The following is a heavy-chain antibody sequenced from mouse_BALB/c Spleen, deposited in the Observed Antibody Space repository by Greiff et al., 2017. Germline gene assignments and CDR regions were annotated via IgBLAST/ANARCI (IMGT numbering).Heavy chain of an antibody. CDR1: GYTFTDYA. V-gene: IGHV1-67*01. CDR3: ARKDYDPSWFAY. J-gene: IGHJ3*01. D-gene: IGHD2-4*01. Sequence: QVQLQQSGPELVRPGVSVKISCKGSGYTFTDYAMHWVKQSHAKSLEWIGVISTYYGDASYNQKFKGKATMTVDKSSSTSYMELARLTSEDSAIYYCARKDYDPSWFAYWGQGTLVTVSA. CDR2: ISTYYGDA.